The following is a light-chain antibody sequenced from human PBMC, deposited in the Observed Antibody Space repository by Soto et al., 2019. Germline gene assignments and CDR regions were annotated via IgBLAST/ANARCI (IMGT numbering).Light chain of an antibody. V-gene: IGLV1-44*01. CDR3: AAWDGSLNNVL. Sequence: QAVVTQPPSASGTPGQRVTISCSGSGSSIGTNTVNWYRQLPGTAPKLLIYGDNQRPSGVPDRFSASKSGTSASLAISGLQSEDEADYYCAAWDGSLNNVLFGGGTKVTVL. CDR1: GSSIGTNT. J-gene: IGLJ2*01. CDR2: GDN.